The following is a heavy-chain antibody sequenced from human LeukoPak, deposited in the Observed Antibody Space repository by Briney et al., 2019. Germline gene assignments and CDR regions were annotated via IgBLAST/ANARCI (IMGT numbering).Heavy chain of an antibody. CDR1: GYTFTSYA. Sequence: ASVKVSCKASGYTFTSYAMHWVRQAPGQRLEWMGWINAGNGNTKYSQKFQGRVTITADESTSTAYMELSSLRSEDTAVYYCAREGSDEFFDLWGRGTLVTVSS. V-gene: IGHV1-3*01. D-gene: IGHD3-10*01. J-gene: IGHJ2*01. CDR3: AREGSDEFFDL. CDR2: INAGNGNT.